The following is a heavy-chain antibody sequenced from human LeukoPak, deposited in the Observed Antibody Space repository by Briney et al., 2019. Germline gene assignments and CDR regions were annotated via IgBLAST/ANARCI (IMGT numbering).Heavy chain of an antibody. V-gene: IGHV3-23*01. CDR2: ISGSGGST. Sequence: PGGSLRLSCAASGFTVSSYAMSWVRQAPGKGLEWVSAISGSGGSTYYADSVKGRFTISRDNSKNTLYLQMNSLRPEDTAVYYCARARSGWYLGQFDYWGQGTLVTVSS. CDR3: ARARSGWYLGQFDY. D-gene: IGHD6-19*01. J-gene: IGHJ4*02. CDR1: GFTVSSYA.